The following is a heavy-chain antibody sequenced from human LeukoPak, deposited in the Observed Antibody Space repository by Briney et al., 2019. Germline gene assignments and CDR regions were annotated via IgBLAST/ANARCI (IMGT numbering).Heavy chain of an antibody. Sequence: GSLRLSCAASGFTFSDYYMSWIRQPPGKGLEWIGSIYYVGSTYYNPSLKSRVTLSVDTSNNQFSLKLTSPTAADSAAYYCARGITVVRGVPREFDYWGQGILVTVSS. V-gene: IGHV4-38-2*01. CDR2: IYYVGST. D-gene: IGHD3-10*01. CDR3: ARGITVVRGVPREFDY. CDR1: GFTFSDYY. J-gene: IGHJ4*02.